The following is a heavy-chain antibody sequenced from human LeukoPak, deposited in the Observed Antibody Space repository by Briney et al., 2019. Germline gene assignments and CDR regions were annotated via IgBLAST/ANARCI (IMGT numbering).Heavy chain of an antibody. CDR3: ARAAGHCSSTSCYGGDAFDI. Sequence: SVKVSCKASGGTFSSYAISWVRQAPGQGLEWMGGIIPIFGTANYAQKFQGRVTITADKSTSTAYMELSSLRSEDTAVYYCARAAGHCSSTSCYGGDAFDIWGQGTMVTVSS. J-gene: IGHJ3*02. CDR2: IIPIFGTA. D-gene: IGHD2-2*01. V-gene: IGHV1-69*06. CDR1: GGTFSSYA.